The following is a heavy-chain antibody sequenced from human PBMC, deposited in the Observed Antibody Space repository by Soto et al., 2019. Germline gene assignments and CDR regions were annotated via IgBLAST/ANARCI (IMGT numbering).Heavy chain of an antibody. CDR2: ISYDGSNK. CDR1: GYSITSGYY. Sequence: LSLTCAVSGYSITSGYYWGWIRQPPGKGLEWVAVISYDGSNKYYADSVKGRFTISRDNSKNTLYLQMNSLRAEDTAVYYCAKDVEALARVGGMDVWGQGTTVTVSS. D-gene: IGHD6-6*01. V-gene: IGHV3-30*18. CDR3: AKDVEALARVGGMDV. J-gene: IGHJ6*02.